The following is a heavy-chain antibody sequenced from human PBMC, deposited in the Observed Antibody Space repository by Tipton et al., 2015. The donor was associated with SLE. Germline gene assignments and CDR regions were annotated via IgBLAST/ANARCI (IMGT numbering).Heavy chain of an antibody. D-gene: IGHD3-9*01. CDR3: ARSDYDILTGYYYFDY. V-gene: IGHV4-39*07. J-gene: IGHJ4*02. CDR1: GGSISSSSYY. Sequence: TLSLICTVSGGSISSSSYYWGWIRQPPGKGLEWIGSIYYSGSTYYNPPLKSRVTISVDTSKNQFSLKLSSVTAADTAVYYCARSDYDILTGYYYFDYWGQGTLVTVSS. CDR2: IYYSGST.